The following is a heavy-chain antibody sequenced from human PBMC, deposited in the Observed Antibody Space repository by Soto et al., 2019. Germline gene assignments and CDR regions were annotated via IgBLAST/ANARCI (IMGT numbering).Heavy chain of an antibody. Sequence: QVQLVQSGAEVKKPGSSVKVSCKASVGTFSSYAISWVRQAPGQGLEWMGGIIPIFGTANYAQKFQGRVKITADESTSTAYMELSSLRSEDTAVYYCARRSLYGGYEYWGQGTLVTVSS. CDR1: VGTFSSYA. CDR2: IIPIFGTA. D-gene: IGHD5-12*01. V-gene: IGHV1-69*12. J-gene: IGHJ4*02. CDR3: ARRSLYGGYEY.